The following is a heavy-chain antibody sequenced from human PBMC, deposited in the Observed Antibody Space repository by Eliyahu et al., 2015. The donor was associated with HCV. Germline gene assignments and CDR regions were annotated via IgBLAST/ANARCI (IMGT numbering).Heavy chain of an antibody. Sequence: QVQLVESGGGLVKPGGSLRLSCAASGFTFSGXXMSWIRQAPGKXLEWVSYIGSSGTPISYADSVKGRFTISRDNTKNSLYLQLNSLRAEDTAVYYCAIDRGAVPGEYFDYWGQGTLVTVSS. D-gene: IGHD6-19*01. CDR1: GFTFSGXX. J-gene: IGHJ4*02. CDR3: AIDRGAVPGEYFDY. V-gene: IGHV3-11*01. CDR2: IGSSGTPI.